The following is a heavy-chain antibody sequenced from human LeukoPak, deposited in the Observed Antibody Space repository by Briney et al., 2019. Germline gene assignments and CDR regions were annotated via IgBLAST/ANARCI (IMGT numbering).Heavy chain of an antibody. CDR1: GGTFSSYA. D-gene: IGHD6-13*01. Sequence: ASVKVSCKASGGTFSSYAISWVRQAPGQGLEWMGWISAYNGNTNYAQKLQGRVTMTTDTSTSTAYMELRSLRSDDTAVYYCARLRSYSPARGIKIAAAGTEFDPWGQGTLVTVSS. J-gene: IGHJ5*02. V-gene: IGHV1-18*01. CDR3: ARLRSYSPARGIKIAAAGTEFDP. CDR2: ISAYNGNT.